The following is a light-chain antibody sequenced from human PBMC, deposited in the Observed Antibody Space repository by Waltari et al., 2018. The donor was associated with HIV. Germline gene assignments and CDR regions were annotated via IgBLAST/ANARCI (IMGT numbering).Light chain of an antibody. V-gene: IGLV1-44*01. J-gene: IGLJ2*01. Sequence: QSVLTQPPSASGAPGQRVSISCSGRTSNIGTNPVHLYQHLPGTAPKLLICSNNQRPSGVPDRFSGSKSGTSASLAISGLRSEDEADYYCAVWDDTLNGPVFGGGTRLTVL. CDR2: SNN. CDR1: TSNIGTNP. CDR3: AVWDDTLNGPV.